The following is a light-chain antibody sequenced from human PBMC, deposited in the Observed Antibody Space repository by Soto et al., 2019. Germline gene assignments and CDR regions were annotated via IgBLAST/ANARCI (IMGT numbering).Light chain of an antibody. J-gene: IGKJ1*01. Sequence: DIHMTQSPSSLSAALGARVTITCRASQSISSRLAWYQQKPGKAPQVLIYKASSLQSGVPSRFSGSGSGTEFTLTISSLQPDDFATYYCQQYNSYSTWTFGQGTKVDIK. CDR1: QSISSR. V-gene: IGKV1-5*03. CDR3: QQYNSYSTWT. CDR2: KAS.